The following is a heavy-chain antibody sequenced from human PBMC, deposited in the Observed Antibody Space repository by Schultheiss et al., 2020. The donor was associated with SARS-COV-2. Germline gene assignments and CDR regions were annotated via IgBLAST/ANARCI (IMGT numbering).Heavy chain of an antibody. CDR3: ARVEVNYYGAGNIDVFDI. D-gene: IGHD3-10*01. J-gene: IGHJ3*02. CDR2: ISSSSSYI. CDR1: GFTFSSYS. Sequence: GESLKISCAASGFTFSSYSMNWVRQAPGKGLEWVSSISSSSSYIYYADSVKGRFTISRDNAKNSLYLQMNSLRAEDTAVYYCARVEVNYYGAGNIDVFDIWGQGTMVTVSS. V-gene: IGHV3-21*01.